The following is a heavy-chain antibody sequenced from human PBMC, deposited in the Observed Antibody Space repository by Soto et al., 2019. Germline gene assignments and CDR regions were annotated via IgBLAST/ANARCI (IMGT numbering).Heavy chain of an antibody. CDR2: IKQDGSET. CDR1: GFTFTNYR. CDR3: ARSYGTGCFSGY. Sequence: EVHLVESGGGLVRPGESLRLSCAASGFTFTNYRMSWLRQAPGKGLEWVANIKQDGSETRYVDSVKGRFTISRDNAKNSLFLQMNSLRAEDTAIYYCARSYGTGCFSGYWCQGTLVTVST. D-gene: IGHD3-10*01. V-gene: IGHV3-7*01. J-gene: IGHJ4*02.